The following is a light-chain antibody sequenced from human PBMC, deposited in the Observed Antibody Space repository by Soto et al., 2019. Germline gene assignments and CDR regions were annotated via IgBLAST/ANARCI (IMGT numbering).Light chain of an antibody. CDR2: DTS. J-gene: IGKJ1*01. V-gene: IGKV1-5*01. Sequence: DIQLTQSPSTLSASVGDRVTITCRASQRVTTWLAWYQQKPGKAPKLLIHDTSILQSGVPSRFSGSGSGTEFTLTISSLQPHDLATYYCQQYDDFWTFGQGTKVDIK. CDR3: QQYDDFWT. CDR1: QRVTTW.